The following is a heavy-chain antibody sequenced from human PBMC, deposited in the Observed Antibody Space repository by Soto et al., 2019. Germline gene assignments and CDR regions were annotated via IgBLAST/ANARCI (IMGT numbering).Heavy chain of an antibody. D-gene: IGHD3-10*01. V-gene: IGHV2-5*02. CDR1: GFSLSTSGVG. J-gene: IGHJ5*01. Sequence: QITLKESGPTLVKPTQTLTLTCTFSGFSLSTSGVGVGWIRQPPGEAPEWLALLYWDDNKRYNPSLKNRLTITQDTSKNQVVLTVANMDPVDTATYYCALKGLDSGSRARWFDPWGQGTLVTVSS. CDR3: ALKGLDSGSRARWFDP. CDR2: LYWDDNK.